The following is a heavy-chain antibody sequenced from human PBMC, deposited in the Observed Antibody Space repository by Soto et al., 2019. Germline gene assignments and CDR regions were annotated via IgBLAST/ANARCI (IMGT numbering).Heavy chain of an antibody. CDR1: GGSFSNLG. Sequence: QVQLVQSGAELKKPGASVKVSCKASGGSFSNLGISWVRQAPGQGLEWMGGIVPVFGRPNYAQRFRGRLTITADASTSTGARELISLRFDDTAVYSCAREVSGYKFWGQGTQVTVSS. J-gene: IGHJ4*02. V-gene: IGHV1-69*01. CDR3: AREVSGYKF. D-gene: IGHD5-12*01. CDR2: IVPVFGRP.